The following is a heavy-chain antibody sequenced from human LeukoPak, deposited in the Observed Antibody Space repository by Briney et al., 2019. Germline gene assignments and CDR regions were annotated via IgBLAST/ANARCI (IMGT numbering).Heavy chain of an antibody. J-gene: IGHJ3*02. Sequence: SETLSLTCTVSGGFISSYYWSWIRQPAGTGLEWIGRIYTSGSTNYNPPLKSRVTISVDKSKNQFSLKLSSVTAADTAVYYCARATGSSSASSHSFDIWGQGTMVTVSS. D-gene: IGHD2-2*01. CDR1: GGFISSYY. CDR2: IYTSGST. CDR3: ARATGSSSASSHSFDI. V-gene: IGHV4-4*07.